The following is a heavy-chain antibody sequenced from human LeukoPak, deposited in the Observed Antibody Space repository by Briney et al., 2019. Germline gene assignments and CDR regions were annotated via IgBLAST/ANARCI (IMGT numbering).Heavy chain of an antibody. D-gene: IGHD4-17*01. V-gene: IGHV3-74*01. CDR2: INSDGSST. J-gene: IGHJ4*02. CDR3: ASAKTTTVTTPLGY. Sequence: GGSLRLSCAASGFTFSSYWMHWVRQAPGKGLVWVSRINSDGSSTSYADSVKGRFTISRDNAKNTLYLQMNSLRAEDTAVYYCASAKTTTVTTPLGYWGQGTLVTVSS. CDR1: GFTFSSYW.